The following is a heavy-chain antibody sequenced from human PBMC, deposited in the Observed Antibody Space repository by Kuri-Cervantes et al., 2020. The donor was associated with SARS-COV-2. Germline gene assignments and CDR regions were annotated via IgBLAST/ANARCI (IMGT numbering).Heavy chain of an antibody. D-gene: IGHD3-3*01. Sequence: GESLKISCAPSGFTFSSYWMSWVRQAPGKGLEWVANIKQDGSEKYYVDSVKGRFTISRDNAMNSLYLQMNSLRAEDTAVYYCARARLEWLPDAFDIWGQGTMVTVSS. CDR3: ARARLEWLPDAFDI. CDR1: GFTFSSYW. V-gene: IGHV3-7*01. J-gene: IGHJ3*02. CDR2: IKQDGSEK.